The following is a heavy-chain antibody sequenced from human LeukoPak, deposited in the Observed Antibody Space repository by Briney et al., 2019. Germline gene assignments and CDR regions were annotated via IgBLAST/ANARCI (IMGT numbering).Heavy chain of an antibody. CDR2: IKQDGSEK. CDR1: GFTFSSYW. Sequence: GGSLRLSCAASGFTFSSYWMSWVRQAPGKGLEWVANIKQDGSEKYYVDSVKGRFTISRDNAKNSLYLQMNSLRAEDTAVYYCARDTYSSGWYGGYWGQGTLVTVSS. CDR3: ARDTYSSGWYGGY. J-gene: IGHJ4*02. D-gene: IGHD6-19*01. V-gene: IGHV3-7*01.